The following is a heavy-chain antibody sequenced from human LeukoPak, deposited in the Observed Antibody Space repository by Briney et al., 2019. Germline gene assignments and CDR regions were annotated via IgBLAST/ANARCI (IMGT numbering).Heavy chain of an antibody. CDR1: GFTFSSYG. Sequence: PGGSLRLSCATSGFTFSSYGMSWVRQAPGKGLEWVSAISGSGGSTYYADSVKGRFTISRDNSKNTLYLQMNTLRAEDTALYYCAKGLKPAMASRSNYFDYWGQGTLVTVSS. CDR2: ISGSGGST. V-gene: IGHV3-23*01. CDR3: AKGLKPAMASRSNYFDY. J-gene: IGHJ4*02. D-gene: IGHD2-2*01.